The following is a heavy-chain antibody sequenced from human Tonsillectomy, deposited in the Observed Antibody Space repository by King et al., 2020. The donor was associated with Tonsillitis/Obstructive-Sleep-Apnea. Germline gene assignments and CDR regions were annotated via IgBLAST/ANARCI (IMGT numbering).Heavy chain of an antibody. CDR2: INPSDGIT. CDR1: GYTFTRYY. V-gene: IGHV1-46*01. J-gene: IGHJ4*02. Sequence: QLVQSGAEVKKPGASVKVSCKASGYTFTRYYIHWIRQAPGQGLEWMGIINPSDGITTYAQKFLGRLTMTRDTSTSLVYMELSSLRSEDTAVYYCERDDVVGRHIDYWGQGTLVTVSS. CDR3: ERDDVVGRHIDY. D-gene: IGHD2-2*01.